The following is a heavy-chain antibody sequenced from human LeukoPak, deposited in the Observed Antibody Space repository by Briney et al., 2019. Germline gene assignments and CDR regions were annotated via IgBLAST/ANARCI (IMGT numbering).Heavy chain of an antibody. J-gene: IGHJ4*02. V-gene: IGHV4-39*01. CDR3: ARRWGNIVGVTYEY. CDR1: GSSITSVSHY. D-gene: IGHD3-16*01. Sequence: SETLSLTCTISGSSITSVSHYWGWIRQPPGKGLEWIGDIYYTGSTYYSPSLRSRVTMSVHTSENQFSLRLNSVTAVGTAVYYCARRWGNIVGVTYEYWGQGTLVTVSS. CDR2: IYYTGST.